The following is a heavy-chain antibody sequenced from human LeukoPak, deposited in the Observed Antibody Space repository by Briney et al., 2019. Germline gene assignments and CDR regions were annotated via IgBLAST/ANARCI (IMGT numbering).Heavy chain of an antibody. Sequence: PGGSLRLSCAASGFTFDDYAMHWVRQAPGKGLEWVSLISGDGGSTYYADSVKGRFTISRDSSKNSLYLQMNSLRTEDTALYYCAKETRYGSGSYYQPSFDYWGQGTLVTVSS. V-gene: IGHV3-43*02. CDR2: ISGDGGST. J-gene: IGHJ4*02. D-gene: IGHD3-10*01. CDR1: GFTFDDYA. CDR3: AKETRYGSGSYYQPSFDY.